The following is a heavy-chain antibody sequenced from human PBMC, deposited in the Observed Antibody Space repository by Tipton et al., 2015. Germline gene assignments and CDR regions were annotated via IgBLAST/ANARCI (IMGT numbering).Heavy chain of an antibody. V-gene: IGHV4-61*01. CDR1: GGSVSSGSYY. CDR2: ISYSETS. J-gene: IGHJ6*02. Sequence: TLSLTCTVSGGSVSSGSYYWSWTRQPPGKGLEWIGYISYSETSHYNPSLKSRVTISIDTSKNQFSLKMSSVTAADTAVYFCARDLEHGMDVWGQGTTVTVSS. CDR3: ARDLEHGMDV.